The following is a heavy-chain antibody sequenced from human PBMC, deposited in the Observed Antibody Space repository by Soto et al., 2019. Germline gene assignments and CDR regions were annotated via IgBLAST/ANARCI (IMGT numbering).Heavy chain of an antibody. V-gene: IGHV1-58*01. Sequence: ASVKVSCKASGFTFTSSAVQWVRQARGQRLEWIGWIVVGSGNTNYAQKFQERVTITRDMSTSTAYMELSSLRSEDTAVYYCAATYCSGGSCYPHAFDISGQGTMVTVS. CDR1: GFTFTSSA. D-gene: IGHD2-15*01. J-gene: IGHJ3*02. CDR2: IVVGSGNT. CDR3: AATYCSGGSCYPHAFDI.